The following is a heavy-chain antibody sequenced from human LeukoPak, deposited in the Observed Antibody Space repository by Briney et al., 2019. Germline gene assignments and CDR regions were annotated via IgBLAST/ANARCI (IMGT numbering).Heavy chain of an antibody. V-gene: IGHV4-39*07. CDR1: GGSISSSSYY. Sequence: SETLSLTCTVSGGSISSSSYYWGWIRPPPGKGLEWIVSIYYSGSTYYNPSLKSRVTISVDTYQNQFSLKLSSVPAAHTAVYYCARLYSGSYYACYYYYMDVWGKGTTVTVPS. CDR2: IYYSGST. D-gene: IGHD1-26*01. J-gene: IGHJ6*03. CDR3: ARLYSGSYYACYYYYMDV.